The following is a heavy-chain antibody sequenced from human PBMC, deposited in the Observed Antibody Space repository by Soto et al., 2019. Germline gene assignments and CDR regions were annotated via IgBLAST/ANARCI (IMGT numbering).Heavy chain of an antibody. D-gene: IGHD4-17*01. Sequence: SETLSLTCTVFGGSVSIGDYLWSWIRQRPGKGLEWIGYIHDSGNTYYNPSLKSRVTISLDTSKNKFSLKVTSMTAADTAVYFCARARGGDSGDYASLFDRWGQGNPVTVSS. CDR1: GGSVSIGDYL. J-gene: IGHJ5*02. V-gene: IGHV4-30-4*02. CDR3: ARARGGDSGDYASLFDR. CDR2: IHDSGNT.